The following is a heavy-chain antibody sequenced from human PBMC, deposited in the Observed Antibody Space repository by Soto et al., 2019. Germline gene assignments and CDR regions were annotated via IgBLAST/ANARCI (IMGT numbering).Heavy chain of an antibody. D-gene: IGHD3-9*01. J-gene: IGHJ3*02. CDR2: INHSGSN. Sequence: SETLSLTCVVSGGSFSTYYYNWIRQSPGKGLEWIGEINHSGSNNYSPSLKSRVTMSLGTSKNQFSLKLTSVTAADTAVYYCARGGSNDWQVAFDIWGQGTRVTVSS. CDR3: ARGGSNDWQVAFDI. V-gene: IGHV4-34*01. CDR1: GGSFSTYY.